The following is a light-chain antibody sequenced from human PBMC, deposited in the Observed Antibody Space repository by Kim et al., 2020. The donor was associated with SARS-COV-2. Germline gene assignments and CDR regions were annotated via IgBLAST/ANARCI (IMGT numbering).Light chain of an antibody. J-gene: IGKJ1*01. Sequence: PGERAALACRARQSVSGTNLAWYQQKPGQAPRLLIYGASSRATGIPDRISGSGSGTDFTLTISRREPEDDAVDYWQQYGSTSRWTFGQGTKVDIK. CDR3: QQYGSTSRWT. V-gene: IGKV3-20*01. CDR1: QSVSGTN. CDR2: GAS.